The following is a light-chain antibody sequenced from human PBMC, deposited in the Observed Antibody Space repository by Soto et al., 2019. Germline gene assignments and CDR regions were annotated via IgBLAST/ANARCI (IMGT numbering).Light chain of an antibody. CDR2: AVS. V-gene: IGLV2-14*01. CDR1: SSDVGGYNY. Sequence: QSVLTQPASVSGSPGQSITISCTGTSSDVGGYNYVSWYQQHPGKAPKLMIYAVSNRPSGVSNRFSGSKSGNTASLTISGLQAEDEADYYCSSYTSSSTLLFGGWTKRTFL. J-gene: IGLJ2*01. CDR3: SSYTSSSTLL.